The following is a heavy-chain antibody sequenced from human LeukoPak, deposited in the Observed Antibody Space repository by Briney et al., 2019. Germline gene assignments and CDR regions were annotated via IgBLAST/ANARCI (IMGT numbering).Heavy chain of an antibody. V-gene: IGHV3-74*01. CDR1: GFTFSSYW. Sequence: GGSLRLSCAASGFTFSSYWMHWVRQAPGKGLVWVSRINSDGSSTSYADSVKGRFTISRDNAKITLYLQMNSLRAEDTAVYYCARGGGITMVRGVISPLDYWGQGTLVTVSS. CDR2: INSDGSST. CDR3: ARGGGITMVRGVISPLDY. D-gene: IGHD3-10*01. J-gene: IGHJ4*02.